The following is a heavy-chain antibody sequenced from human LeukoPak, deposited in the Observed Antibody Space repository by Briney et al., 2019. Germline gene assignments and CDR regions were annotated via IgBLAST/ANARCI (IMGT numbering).Heavy chain of an antibody. CDR3: ARDQFGDYFRGADY. D-gene: IGHD3-22*01. Sequence: GGSLRLSCAASGFTFSNYAMSWVRQAPGKGLEWVSGLSGSGGTIYYADSVEGRFTISRDNSKNMLYLQMNSLRAEDTAVYYCARDQFGDYFRGADYWGQGTRVTVSS. J-gene: IGHJ4*02. CDR2: LSGSGGTI. CDR1: GFTFSNYA. V-gene: IGHV3-23*01.